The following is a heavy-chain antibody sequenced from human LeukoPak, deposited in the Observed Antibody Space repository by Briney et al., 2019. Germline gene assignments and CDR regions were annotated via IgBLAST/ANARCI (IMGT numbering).Heavy chain of an antibody. CDR2: IYYSGST. CDR3: ARTKNTYDILTGYSPGYFDY. Sequence: PSETLSLTCTVSGGSISSGDYYWSWLRQPPGKGLEWIGYIYYSGSTYYNPSLKSRVTISVDTSKNQFSLKLSSVTAADTAVYYCARTKNTYDILTGYSPGYFDYWGQGTLVTVSS. D-gene: IGHD3-9*01. J-gene: IGHJ4*02. CDR1: GGSISSGDYY. V-gene: IGHV4-30-4*01.